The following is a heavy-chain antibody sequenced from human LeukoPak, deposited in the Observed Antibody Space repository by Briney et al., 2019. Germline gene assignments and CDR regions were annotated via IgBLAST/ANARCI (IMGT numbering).Heavy chain of an antibody. CDR2: MYYSGST. D-gene: IGHD2-15*01. V-gene: IGHV4-39*01. CDR3: ARHFASDKGYCSGGSCYPTFDC. CDR1: GGSMRSSPHY. Sequence: SETLSLTCTVSGGSMRSSPHYWGWVRQPPGKGLEWIGSMYYSGSTYYNPSLKSRVTILLDPSRNQFSLRLSSVTAADTAVYYCARHFASDKGYCSGGSCYPTFDCWGQGTLVTVSS. J-gene: IGHJ4*02.